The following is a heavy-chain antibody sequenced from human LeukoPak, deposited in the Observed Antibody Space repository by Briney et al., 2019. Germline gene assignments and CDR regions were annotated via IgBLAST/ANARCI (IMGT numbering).Heavy chain of an antibody. CDR2: ISSSGSAI. CDR3: ATLGRNYFDS. J-gene: IGHJ4*02. Sequence: GGSLRLSCAASGFTLSDYYVTWIRQAPGKGLEWASYISSSGSAIYYADSVKGRFTISRDYAKNSLYLQMNSLRAEDTAVYYCATLGRNYFDSWGQGTLVTVSS. D-gene: IGHD2-15*01. V-gene: IGHV3-11*01. CDR1: GFTLSDYY.